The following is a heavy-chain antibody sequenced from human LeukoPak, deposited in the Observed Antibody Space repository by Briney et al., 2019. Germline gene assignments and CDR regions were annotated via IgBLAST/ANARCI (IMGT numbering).Heavy chain of an antibody. Sequence: GASLKISCKGSGYSFTYYWIGWVRQMPGKGLEWMAIIYPGDSDSRYSPSFQGQVTISADKSLSTAYLQWSSLKASDTAKYYCARQDGSGIYYFDYWGQGTLVTVSS. D-gene: IGHD3-10*01. CDR3: ARQDGSGIYYFDY. CDR2: IYPGDSDS. V-gene: IGHV5-51*01. J-gene: IGHJ4*02. CDR1: GYSFTYYW.